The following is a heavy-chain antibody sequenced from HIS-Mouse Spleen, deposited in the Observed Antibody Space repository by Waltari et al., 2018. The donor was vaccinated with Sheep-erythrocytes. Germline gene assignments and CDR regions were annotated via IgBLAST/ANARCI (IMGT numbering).Heavy chain of an antibody. D-gene: IGHD2-15*01. CDR2: ISYDGSNK. Sequence: VQPGRSLRLSCAASGFTFSSYAMHWVRQAPGKGLEWVAVISYDGSNKYYADSVKGRFTISIDNSKNTLYLQMNSLRAEDTAVYYCAREHFEIVVVVAATRVAFDIWGQGTMVTVSS. J-gene: IGHJ3*02. V-gene: IGHV3-30*04. CDR3: AREHFEIVVVVAATRVAFDI. CDR1: GFTFSSYA.